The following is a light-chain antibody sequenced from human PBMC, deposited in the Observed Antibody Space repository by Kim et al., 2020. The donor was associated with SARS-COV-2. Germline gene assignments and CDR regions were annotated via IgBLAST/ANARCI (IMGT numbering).Light chain of an antibody. Sequence: ELTQPPSASGTPGQRVTISCSGSSSNIGSNYVYWYQQLPGTAPKLLIYRNNQRPSGVPDRFSGSKSGTSASLAISGLWSEDEADYYCAAWDDSLSDWVFGGGTQLTVL. CDR1: SSNIGSNY. J-gene: IGLJ3*02. CDR2: RNN. V-gene: IGLV1-47*03. CDR3: AAWDDSLSDWV.